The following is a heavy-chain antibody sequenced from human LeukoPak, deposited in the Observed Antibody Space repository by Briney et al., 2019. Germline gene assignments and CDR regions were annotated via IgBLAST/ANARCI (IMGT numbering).Heavy chain of an antibody. CDR3: ASALFPPGIAAAGHYYYGMDV. Sequence: SETLSLTCTVSGGSIRTSSYYWGWIRQPPGKGLEWIRSIYLSGSTYYNPSLKSRVTISVDTSKNQFSLNLSSVTAADTAVYYCASALFPPGIAAAGHYYYGMDVWGQGTTVTVSS. D-gene: IGHD6-13*01. J-gene: IGHJ6*02. CDR1: GGSIRTSSYY. CDR2: IYLSGST. V-gene: IGHV4-39*07.